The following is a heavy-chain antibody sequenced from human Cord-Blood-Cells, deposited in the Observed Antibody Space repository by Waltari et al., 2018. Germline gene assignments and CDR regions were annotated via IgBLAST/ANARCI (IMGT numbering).Heavy chain of an antibody. Sequence: VQVVGSGGGVVQPVRSLSVAGEGLGSSFSSDALPWGRQAPGKGLEWVAVISYDGSNKYYADSVKGRFTISRDNSKNTLYLQMNSLRAEDTAVYYCARDVTTVTFDYWGQGTLVTVSS. V-gene: IGHV3-30-3*01. D-gene: IGHD4-17*01. CDR3: ARDVTTVTFDY. CDR1: GSSFSSDA. CDR2: ISYDGSNK. J-gene: IGHJ4*02.